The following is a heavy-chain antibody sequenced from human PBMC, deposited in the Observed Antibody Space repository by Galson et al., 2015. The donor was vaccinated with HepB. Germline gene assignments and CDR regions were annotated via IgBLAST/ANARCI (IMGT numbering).Heavy chain of an antibody. V-gene: IGHV1-3*01. J-gene: IGHJ2*01. CDR1: GYRFTDYT. Sequence: SVKVSCKASGYRFTDYTHHWLRQAPGQSPEWMGRINGGNGYTESSQKFQDRVTITRDQFAATAHMELRSLMSEDTAVYYCARDRGGPGNWVFPLWGRGTLVTVSS. CDR2: INGGNGYT. CDR3: ARDRGGPGNWVFPL. D-gene: IGHD3-10*01.